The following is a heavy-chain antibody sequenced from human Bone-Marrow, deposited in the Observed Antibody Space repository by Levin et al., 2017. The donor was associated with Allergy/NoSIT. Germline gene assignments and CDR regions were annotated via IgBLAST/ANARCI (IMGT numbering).Heavy chain of an antibody. CDR2: ISGGGGRSDGFT. Sequence: PGESLKISCTASGFTFGTYGMSWVRQAPGKGPEWVSAISGGGGRSDGFTYYADSVRGRFTISRDISRGTLYLQMDSLRAEDTAVYYCAAQRSLEWSVGDYWGQGTLVTVSS. CDR1: GFTFGTYG. V-gene: IGHV3-23*01. CDR3: AAQRSLEWSVGDY. J-gene: IGHJ4*02. D-gene: IGHD3-3*01.